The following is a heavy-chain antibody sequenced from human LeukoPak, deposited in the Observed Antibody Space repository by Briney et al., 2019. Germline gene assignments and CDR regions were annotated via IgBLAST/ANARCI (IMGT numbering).Heavy chain of an antibody. J-gene: IGHJ4*02. CDR3: ARWELSGRVMERLSWIDH. CDR2: INWNGGGT. D-gene: IGHD3-16*02. CDR1: GFTFDDFG. Sequence: GGSLRLSCAASGFTFDDFGMTWVRQAPGKGLEWVSGINWNGGGTGYADFVKGRFTISRDNAKKILYFQMNSLRVEDTAVYYCARWELSGRVMERLSWIDHWGQGALVTVSS. V-gene: IGHV3-20*04.